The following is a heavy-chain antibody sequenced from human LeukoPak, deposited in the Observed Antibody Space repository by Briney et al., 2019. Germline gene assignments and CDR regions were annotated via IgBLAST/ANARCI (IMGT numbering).Heavy chain of an antibody. V-gene: IGHV4-31*03. CDR1: GGSISSGGYY. CDR2: IYYSGST. Sequence: SETLSLTCTVSGGSISSGGYYWSWIRQHPGKGLEWIGYIYYSGSTYYNPSLKSRVTISVDTSKNQFSLKLSYVTAADTAVYYCARVCTSCYESKWYFDLWGRGTLVTVSS. D-gene: IGHD2-2*01. CDR3: ARVCTSCYESKWYFDL. J-gene: IGHJ2*01.